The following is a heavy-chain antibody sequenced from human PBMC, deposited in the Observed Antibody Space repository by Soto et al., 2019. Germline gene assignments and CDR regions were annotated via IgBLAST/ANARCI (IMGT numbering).Heavy chain of an antibody. CDR3: ARQDVVPSTQTEY. Sequence: QVQLQESGPGLVKPSQTLSLTCTVSGGSISSGGYYWSWIRQHPGKGLEWIGYIYYSGSIYYNPSLKSRVTISVDTSKNQFSLKLSSVTAADTAVYYCARQDVVPSTQTEYWGQGTLVTVSS. D-gene: IGHD2-15*01. J-gene: IGHJ4*02. CDR2: IYYSGSI. CDR1: GGSISSGGYY. V-gene: IGHV4-31*03.